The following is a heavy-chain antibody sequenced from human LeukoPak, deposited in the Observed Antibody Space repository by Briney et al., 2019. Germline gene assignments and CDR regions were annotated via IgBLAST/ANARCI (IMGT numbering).Heavy chain of an antibody. CDR1: GFTFSNYW. CDR3: ARGISTAMVTPFGY. D-gene: IGHD5-18*01. Sequence: GGSLRLSCAASGFTFSNYWMHWVRQAPGKGLVWVSRINTDGSSTNYADSVKGRFTISRDNAKNTLDLQMNSLRAEDTAVYYCARGISTAMVTPFGYWGQGTLVTVSS. V-gene: IGHV3-74*01. J-gene: IGHJ4*02. CDR2: INTDGSST.